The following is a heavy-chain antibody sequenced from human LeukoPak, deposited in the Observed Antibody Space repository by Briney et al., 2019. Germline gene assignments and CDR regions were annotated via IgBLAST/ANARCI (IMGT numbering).Heavy chain of an antibody. D-gene: IGHD6-6*01. V-gene: IGHV4-30-2*01. J-gene: IGHJ3*02. CDR2: LFHSGSA. Sequence: SETLSLTCTVSSGSISGVGYYWTWIRQPPGKGLEWIGYLFHSGSAHYNASLQNRVTISIDRDRSQFFLRLKSVTAADTAVYYCVRPRSPGIPSADALDIWGRGTMVTVSS. CDR3: VRPRSPGIPSADALDI. CDR1: SGSISGVGYY.